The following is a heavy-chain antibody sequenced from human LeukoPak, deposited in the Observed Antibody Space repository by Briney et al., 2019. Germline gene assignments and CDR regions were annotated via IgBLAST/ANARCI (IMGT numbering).Heavy chain of an antibody. CDR2: INEVGSKT. CDR1: GFTLSNNA. CDR3: ARLLGTVTTFDY. D-gene: IGHD1-26*01. Sequence: GGSLRLSCAASGFTLSNNAMSWVRQAPGKGLEWVATINEVGSKTYYDDSVKGRFTISRDNAKNSLYLEMSSLRAEDTAVYYCARLLGTVTTFDYWGQGTLVTVSS. V-gene: IGHV3-7*01. J-gene: IGHJ4*02.